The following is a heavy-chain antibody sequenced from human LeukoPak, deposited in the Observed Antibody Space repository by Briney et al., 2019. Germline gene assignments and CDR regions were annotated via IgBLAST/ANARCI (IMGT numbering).Heavy chain of an antibody. CDR1: GGSISSYY. V-gene: IGHV4-59*08. CDR3: ARSRVTMVRGVIIQDAFDI. CDR2: IYYSGST. Sequence: PSETLSLTCTVSGGSISSYYWSWIRQPPGKGLEWIEYIYYSGSTNYNPSLKSRVTISVDTSKNQFSLKLSSVTAADTAVYYCARSRVTMVRGVIIQDAFDIWGQGTMVTVSS. J-gene: IGHJ3*02. D-gene: IGHD3-10*01.